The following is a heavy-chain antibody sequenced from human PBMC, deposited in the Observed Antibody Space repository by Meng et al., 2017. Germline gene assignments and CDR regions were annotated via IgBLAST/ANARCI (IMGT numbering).Heavy chain of an antibody. CDR2: TYYRSKWYN. Sequence: SCAISGDSVSSNSAAWNWIRQSPSRGLEWLGRTYYRSKWYNDYAVSVKSRITINPDTSKNQFSLQLNSVTPENTAVYYCAREVGYSSGWYYFDYWGQGTLVTVSS. V-gene: IGHV6-1*01. CDR3: AREVGYSSGWYYFDY. D-gene: IGHD6-19*01. CDR1: GDSVSSNSAA. J-gene: IGHJ4*02.